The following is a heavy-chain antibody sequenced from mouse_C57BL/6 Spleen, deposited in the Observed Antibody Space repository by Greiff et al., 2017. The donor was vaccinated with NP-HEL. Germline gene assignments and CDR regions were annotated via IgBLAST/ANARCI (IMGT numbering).Heavy chain of an antibody. CDR3: TRLNPLFDY. CDR2: ISSGGDYI. Sequence: EVQRVESGEGLVKPGGSLKLSCAASGFTFSSYAMSWVRRTPEKRLEWVAYISSGGDYIYYADTVKGRFTISRDNARNTLYLQMSSLKSEDTAMYYCTRLNPLFDYWGQGTTLTVSS. J-gene: IGHJ2*01. CDR1: GFTFSSYA. V-gene: IGHV5-9-1*02. D-gene: IGHD1-3*01.